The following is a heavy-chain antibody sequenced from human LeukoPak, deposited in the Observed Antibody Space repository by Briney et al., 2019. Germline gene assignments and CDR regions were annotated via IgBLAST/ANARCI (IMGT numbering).Heavy chain of an antibody. CDR2: ISYDGSNK. V-gene: IGHV3-30*04. Sequence: PGGSLRLSCAAPGFTFSSYAMHWVRQAPGKGLEWVAVISYDGSNKYYADSVKGRFTISRDNSKNTLYLQMNSLRAEDTAVYYCARDVPLLLWFGELNYWGQGTLVTVSS. J-gene: IGHJ4*02. D-gene: IGHD3-10*01. CDR3: ARDVPLLLWFGELNY. CDR1: GFTFSSYA.